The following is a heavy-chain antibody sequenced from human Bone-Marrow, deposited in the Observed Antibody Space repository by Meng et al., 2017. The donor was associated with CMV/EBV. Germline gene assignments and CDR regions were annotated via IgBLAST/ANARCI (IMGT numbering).Heavy chain of an antibody. CDR3: AKGSGYCSSTSCYLDAFDI. CDR1: GFTLDDYA. V-gene: IGHV3-9*01. Sequence: SLKISCAASGFTLDDYAMHWVRQAPGKGLEWVSGISWNSGSIGYADSVKGRFTISRDNAKNSLYLQMNSLRAEDTALYYCAKGSGYCSSTSCYLDAFDIWGQGTRVTVSS. J-gene: IGHJ3*02. D-gene: IGHD2-2*01. CDR2: ISWNSGSI.